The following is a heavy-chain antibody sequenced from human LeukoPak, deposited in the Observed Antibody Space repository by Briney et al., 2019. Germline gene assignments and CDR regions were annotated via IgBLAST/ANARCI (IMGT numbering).Heavy chain of an antibody. D-gene: IGHD5-24*01. J-gene: IGHJ4*02. CDR1: GYTFTSYY. CDR3: ARESLEVGLQLSFDY. V-gene: IGHV1-46*01. CDR2: INPSGGST. Sequence: GASVKVSCKASGYTFTSYYMHWVRQAPGQGLEWMGIINPSGGSTSYAQKFQGRVTMTRDTSTSTVYMELSSLRSEDTAVYYCARESLEVGLQLSFDYWGQGTLVTVSS.